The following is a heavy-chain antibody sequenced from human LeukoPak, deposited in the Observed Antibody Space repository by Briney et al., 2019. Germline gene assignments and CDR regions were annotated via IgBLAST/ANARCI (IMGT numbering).Heavy chain of an antibody. D-gene: IGHD6-13*01. Sequence: GGSLRLSCVASGFTFSSYWMSWVRQAPGKGLEWVANIKQDGSEKHYVDSVKGRLTISRDNAKNSLHLQVSSLRAEDTAVYYCARGRQQMTYFDYWGQGTLVTVSS. J-gene: IGHJ4*02. CDR3: ARGRQQMTYFDY. CDR1: GFTFSSYW. CDR2: IKQDGSEK. V-gene: IGHV3-7*03.